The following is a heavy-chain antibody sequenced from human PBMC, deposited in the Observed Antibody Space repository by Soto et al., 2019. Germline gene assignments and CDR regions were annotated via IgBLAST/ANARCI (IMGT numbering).Heavy chain of an antibody. CDR1: GYTVTSYY. CDR2: INPSGGST. V-gene: IGHV1-46*03. CDR3: ARDRVTYYAILTAYFPTHNSYSMHV. D-gene: IGHD3-9*01. J-gene: IGHJ6*03. Sequence: ASVKASCRASGYTVTSYYMHWVRQAPGQGLEWMGIINPSGGSTSYAQKLQGRVTMTRDTSTSTVYMELSSLRSEDTAVYYCARDRVTYYAILTAYFPTHNSYSMHVWGKGTPVPVS.